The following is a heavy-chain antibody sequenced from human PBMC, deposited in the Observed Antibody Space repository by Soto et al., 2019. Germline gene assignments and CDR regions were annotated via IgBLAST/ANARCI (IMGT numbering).Heavy chain of an antibody. V-gene: IGHV5-51*01. CDR1: VYSFTSYW. Sequence: GESLKISCKGSVYSFTSYWIGWVRQMPGKGLEWMGIIYPGDSDTRYSPSFQGQVTISADKSISTAYLQWSSLKASDTAMYYCARHTIFGVVIGAFDIWGQGTMVTVSS. D-gene: IGHD3-3*01. J-gene: IGHJ3*02. CDR2: IYPGDSDT. CDR3: ARHTIFGVVIGAFDI.